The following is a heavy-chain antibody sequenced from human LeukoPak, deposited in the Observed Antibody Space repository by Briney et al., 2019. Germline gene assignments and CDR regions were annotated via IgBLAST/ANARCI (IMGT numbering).Heavy chain of an antibody. V-gene: IGHV3-30-3*01. J-gene: IGHJ4*02. CDR1: GFTFSSYA. D-gene: IGHD2-21*01. CDR2: ISYDGSNK. Sequence: SLRLSCAASGFTFSSYAMHWVRQAPGXGLEWLAVISYDGSNKYYADSVKGRFTISRDNSKNTLYLQMNSLRAEDTAVYYCARDRDSRVFDYWGQGTLVTVSS. CDR3: ARDRDSRVFDY.